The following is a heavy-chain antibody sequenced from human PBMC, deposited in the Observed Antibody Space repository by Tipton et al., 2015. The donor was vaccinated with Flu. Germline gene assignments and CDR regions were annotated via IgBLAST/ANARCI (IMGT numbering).Heavy chain of an antibody. CDR1: GYSFTKKW. CDR2: IYPDDSET. D-gene: IGHD4-17*01. V-gene: IGHV5-51*03. Sequence: VQLVQSGAELKESGEPLKISCQGSGYSFTKKWIGWVRQKPGKGLELMGLIYPDDSETRYSPPFRGQVAISVDKSINTAYLEWTRVKAADTAMYYCVSPDYISPTVTSLEYWGQGTLVTVAS. J-gene: IGHJ4*02. CDR3: VSPDYISPTVTSLEY.